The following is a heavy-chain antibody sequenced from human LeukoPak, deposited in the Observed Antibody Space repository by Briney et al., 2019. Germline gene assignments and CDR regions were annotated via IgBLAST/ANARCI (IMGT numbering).Heavy chain of an antibody. CDR1: GGSVSSGSYY. J-gene: IGHJ4*02. V-gene: IGHV4-61*01. D-gene: IGHD4-17*01. CDR3: ARRDYALDY. CDR2: IYYSGST. Sequence: SETLSLTCTVSGGSVSSGSYYRSWIRQPPGKGLEWIGYIYYSGSTNYNPSLKSRVTISLDTSKNQFSLNLRSVTAADTAVYYCARRDYALDYWGQGTLATVSS.